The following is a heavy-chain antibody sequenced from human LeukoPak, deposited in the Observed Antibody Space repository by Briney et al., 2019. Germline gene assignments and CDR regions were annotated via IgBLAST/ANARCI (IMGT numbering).Heavy chain of an antibody. J-gene: IGHJ4*02. CDR2: INPKSGGA. V-gene: IGHV1-2*02. CDR3: ARGYYGSGSEDY. Sequence: ASVKVSCKASGYSFTGYYIHWVRQAPGQGLEWMGWINPKSGGAKYAQKFQGRVTVTRDTSITTAYMELSRLRSDDTALYYCARGYYGSGSEDYWGQGTLVTVSS. CDR1: GYSFTGYY. D-gene: IGHD3-10*01.